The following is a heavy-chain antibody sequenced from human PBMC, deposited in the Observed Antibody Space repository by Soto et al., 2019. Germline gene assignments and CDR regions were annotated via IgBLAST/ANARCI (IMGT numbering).Heavy chain of an antibody. CDR1: GFSFTGYY. V-gene: IGHV1-2*02. J-gene: IGHJ5*02. CDR3: AKDLTRQLAYWLDP. D-gene: IGHD6-6*01. Sequence: SGKDCFKASGFSFTGYYIHWLRQAPGQGLEWMGWINAHSGGTEYAQKFQGRVTLTRDTSIATAYLTLTSLTSDDTALYYCAKDLTRQLAYWLDPWGQGTQVTVYS. CDR2: INAHSGGT.